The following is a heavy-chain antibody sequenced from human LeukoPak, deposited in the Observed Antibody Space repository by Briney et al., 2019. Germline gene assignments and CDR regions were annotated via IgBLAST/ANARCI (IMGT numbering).Heavy chain of an antibody. CDR3: ARVPPYRYSYGPFDY. Sequence: ASLKVSCTASGYTFTGYYMHWVRQAPGQGLEWMGRINPNSGGTNYAQKFQGRVTMTRDTSISTAYMELSRLRSDDTAVYYCARVPPYRYSYGPFDYWGQGTLVTVSS. CDR1: GYTFTGYY. D-gene: IGHD5-18*01. J-gene: IGHJ4*02. CDR2: INPNSGGT. V-gene: IGHV1-2*06.